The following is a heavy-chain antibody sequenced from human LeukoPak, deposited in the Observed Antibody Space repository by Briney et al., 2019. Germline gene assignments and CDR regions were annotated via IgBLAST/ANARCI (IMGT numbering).Heavy chain of an antibody. D-gene: IGHD1-14*01. Sequence: GGSLRLSCAASGFTVITNYMTWVRQAPGKGLEWVSVLYSDGNTKYADSVQGRFTISRDNSKNTLYLEMNSLSPDDTAVYYCARGVEPLAANTLAYWGQGTLVTVSS. CDR3: ARGVEPLAANTLAY. CDR2: LYSDGNT. V-gene: IGHV3-53*01. J-gene: IGHJ4*02. CDR1: GFTVITNY.